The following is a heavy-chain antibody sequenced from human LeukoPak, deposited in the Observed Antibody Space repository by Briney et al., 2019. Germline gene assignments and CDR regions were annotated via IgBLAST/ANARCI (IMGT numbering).Heavy chain of an antibody. Sequence: GGSLRLSCAASGFTVSSYYMSWVRQAPGKGLEWVSVIYSGGSTYYEDSVRGRFTISRDNSKNTLYLQMNSLRAEDTAVYYCAREWEPRGFDIWGQGTMVTVSS. V-gene: IGHV3-53*01. D-gene: IGHD1-26*01. CDR1: GFTVSSYY. J-gene: IGHJ3*02. CDR3: AREWEPRGFDI. CDR2: IYSGGST.